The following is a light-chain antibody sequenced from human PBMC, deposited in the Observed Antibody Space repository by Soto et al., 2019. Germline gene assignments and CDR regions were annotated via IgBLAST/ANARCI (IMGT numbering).Light chain of an antibody. CDR1: SSDFGGYNY. CDR3: SSYTSSSTLWV. V-gene: IGLV2-14*01. CDR2: DVS. Sequence: QSALTQPASVSGSPGQSITISCTGTSSDFGGYNYVSWYQQHPGKAPKLMIYDVSNRPSGVSNRFSGSKSGNTASLTISGLQAEDEADYYCSSYTSSSTLWVFGGGTKVTVL. J-gene: IGLJ3*02.